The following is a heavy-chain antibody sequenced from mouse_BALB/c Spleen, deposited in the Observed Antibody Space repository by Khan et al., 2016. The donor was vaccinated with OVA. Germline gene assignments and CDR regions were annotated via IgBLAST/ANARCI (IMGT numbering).Heavy chain of an antibody. CDR3: ARSLVDYYAMDY. CDR2: ISSGGHYT. D-gene: IGHD2-2*01. CDR1: GFTFSSFA. J-gene: IGHJ4*01. V-gene: IGHV5-9-3*01. Sequence: EVELVESGGGVVKPGGSLKLSCSASGFTFSSFAMSWVRQTPEKRLEWVATISSGGHYTFYSDSVKGRFTIFRDNARNTLYLHMSSLRSEDTAMYYCARSLVDYYAMDYWGQGTSVTVSS.